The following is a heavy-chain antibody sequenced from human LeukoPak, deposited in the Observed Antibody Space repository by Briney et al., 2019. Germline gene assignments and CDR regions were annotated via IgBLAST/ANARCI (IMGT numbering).Heavy chain of an antibody. Sequence: PGGTLRLSCAASGFTFSSYGMSWVRQAPGKGLEWVSAISGSGGSTYYADSVKGRFTISRDNSKNTLYLQMNSLRAEDTAVYYCARDGSSSWYGDYWGQGTLVTVSS. CDR1: GFTFSSYG. J-gene: IGHJ4*02. V-gene: IGHV3-23*01. D-gene: IGHD6-13*01. CDR2: ISGSGGST. CDR3: ARDGSSSWYGDY.